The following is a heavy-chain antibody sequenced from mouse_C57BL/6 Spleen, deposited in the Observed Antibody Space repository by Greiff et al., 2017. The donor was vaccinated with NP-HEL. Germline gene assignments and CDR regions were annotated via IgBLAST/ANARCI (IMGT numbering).Heavy chain of an antibody. Sequence: QVTLKESGPGILQPSQTLSLTCSFSGFSLRTFGMGVGWIRPPSGKGLEWLAHIWWDVDKYYNTALKSGHTISKDTPKHQVFLTIANVDTADTATYYCARVIYGSSPPYYAMDYWGQGTSVTVSS. CDR2: IWWDVDK. V-gene: IGHV8-8*01. J-gene: IGHJ4*01. CDR3: ARVIYGSSPPYYAMDY. D-gene: IGHD1-1*01. CDR1: GFSLRTFGMG.